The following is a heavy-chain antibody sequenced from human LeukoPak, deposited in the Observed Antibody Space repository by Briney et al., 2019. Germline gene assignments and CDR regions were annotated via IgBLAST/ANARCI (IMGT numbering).Heavy chain of an antibody. CDR1: GYTFTTYG. CDR3: ARVPVSGPGARFDY. CDR2: ISCYNGNT. J-gene: IGHJ4*02. D-gene: IGHD4-11*01. V-gene: IGHV1-18*01. Sequence: ASVKVSCKASGYTFTTYGLSWVRQAPGQGLEWMGWISCYNGNTNYAQKLQGRVTMTTDTSTTTAYMELRSLRSDDTAVYYCARVPVSGPGARFDYWGQGTLVTVSS.